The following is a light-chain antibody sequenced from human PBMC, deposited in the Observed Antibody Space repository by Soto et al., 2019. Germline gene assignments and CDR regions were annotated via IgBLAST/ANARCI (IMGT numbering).Light chain of an antibody. V-gene: IGKV1-5*03. J-gene: IGKJ1*01. Sequence: DIQMTQSPSTLSASVGARLTITCRASQSISVWLAWYQQKPGKAPKLLMYEASTLQSGVPSRFGGSGSGTDFTLTISSLQPDDCATYYCQQYKTYPTFGQGTKVEIK. CDR3: QQYKTYPT. CDR1: QSISVW. CDR2: EAS.